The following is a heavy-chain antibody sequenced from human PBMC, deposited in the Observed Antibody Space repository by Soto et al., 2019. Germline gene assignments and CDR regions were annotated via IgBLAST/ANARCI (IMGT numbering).Heavy chain of an antibody. CDR1: NYTFTSYS. CDR3: ARRRLRNGPFDY. CDR2: ISPYNANT. V-gene: IGHV1-18*01. D-gene: IGHD5-12*01. Sequence: GASVKVSCKASNYTFTSYSVAWVRQVPGQGLEWMAWISPYNANTNYARKFRDRVTLTTDTSTTTAYVEVRSLRSDDTAVYYCARRRLRNGPFDYWGQGTLVTVSS. J-gene: IGHJ4*02.